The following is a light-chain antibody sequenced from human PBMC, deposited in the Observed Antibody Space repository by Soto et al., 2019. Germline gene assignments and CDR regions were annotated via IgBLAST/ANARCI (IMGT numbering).Light chain of an antibody. CDR2: EGT. CDR1: SSDVGNYNL. CDR3: CSYASTGTYV. V-gene: IGLV2-23*01. J-gene: IGLJ1*01. Sequence: QSALTQPASVSGSPGQSIAISCTGTSSDVGNYNLVSWYQQHSGKAPKLMMYEGTTRPSGVSDRFSGSESGNTASLTIAGLQAEDEADYYFCSYASTGTYVFGTGTALTAL.